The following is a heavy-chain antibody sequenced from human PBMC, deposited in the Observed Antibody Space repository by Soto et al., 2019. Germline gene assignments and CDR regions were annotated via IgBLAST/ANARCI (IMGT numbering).Heavy chain of an antibody. Sequence: ASVKVSCKASGYTFTGDYMPWVRQAPGQGLEWMGWINPNSGGTNYAQKFQGRVTITRDTSISTAYMELSRLRSDDTAVYYCARGSPSYYYDSSGYYAYWGQGTLVTVSS. J-gene: IGHJ4*02. CDR2: INPNSGGT. CDR3: ARGSPSYYYDSSGYYAY. CDR1: GYTFTGDY. V-gene: IGHV1-2*02. D-gene: IGHD3-22*01.